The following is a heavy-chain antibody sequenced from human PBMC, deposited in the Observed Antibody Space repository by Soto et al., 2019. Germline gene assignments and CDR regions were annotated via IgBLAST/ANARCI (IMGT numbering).Heavy chain of an antibody. CDR3: AREVDHYGSGENNWFDP. D-gene: IGHD3-10*01. J-gene: IGHJ5*02. CDR1: GGSISSSGYY. CDR2: IYYSGTT. Sequence: SETLSLTCTVSGGSISSSGYYWGWIRQPPGKGLEWIVSIYYSGTTYYNPSLKSRVTISVDTSKNQFSLKLSSVTAADTAVYYCAREVDHYGSGENNWFDPWGQGTLVTVSS. V-gene: IGHV4-39*02.